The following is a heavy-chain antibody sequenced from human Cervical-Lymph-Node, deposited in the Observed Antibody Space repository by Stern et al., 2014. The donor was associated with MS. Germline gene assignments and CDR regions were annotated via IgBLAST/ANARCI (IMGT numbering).Heavy chain of an antibody. J-gene: IGHJ4*02. CDR2: INPNSGGT. CDR1: GYTFTDHY. V-gene: IGHV1-2*06. CDR3: ARDTPNDSSGYFRY. D-gene: IGHD3-22*01. Sequence: VQLVESGAEVRKPGASVKVSCKASGYTFTDHYIHWVRQAPGQGLEWVGRINPNSGGTNYAQKLQGRVTMTRDTSISTAYMEVSRLRSDDTAVYYCARDTPNDSSGYFRYWGQGTLVTVSS.